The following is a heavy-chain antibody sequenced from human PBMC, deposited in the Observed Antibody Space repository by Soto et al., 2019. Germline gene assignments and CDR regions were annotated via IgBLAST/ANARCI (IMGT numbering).Heavy chain of an antibody. CDR2: IWYDGSNK. V-gene: IGHV3-33*01. J-gene: IGHJ6*02. CDR1: GFTFSSYG. CDR3: ARDGIQLWLCTEGYYYGMDV. D-gene: IGHD5-18*01. Sequence: QVQLVESGGGVVQPGRSLRLSCAASGFTFSSYGMHWVRQAPGKGLEWVAVIWYDGSNKYYADSVKGRFTISRDNSKNTXYRXMNRLRAEVTAVYYCARDGIQLWLCTEGYYYGMDVWGQGTTVTVSS.